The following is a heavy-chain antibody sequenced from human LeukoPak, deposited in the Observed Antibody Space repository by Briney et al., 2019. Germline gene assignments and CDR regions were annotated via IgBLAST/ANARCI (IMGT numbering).Heavy chain of an antibody. CDR1: GHTFTGYY. CDR2: INPNSGGT. Sequence: GASVKVSCKASGHTFTGYYMHWVRQAPGQGLEWMGWINPNSGGTNYAQKFQGRVTMTRDTSISTAYMELSRLRSDDTAVYYCARDRKEVWGSYRSRRFDYWGQGTLVTVSS. V-gene: IGHV1-2*02. J-gene: IGHJ4*02. CDR3: ARDRKEVWGSYRSRRFDY. D-gene: IGHD3-16*02.